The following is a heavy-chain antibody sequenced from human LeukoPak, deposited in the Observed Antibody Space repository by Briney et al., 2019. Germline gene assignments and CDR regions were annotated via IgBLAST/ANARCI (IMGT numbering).Heavy chain of an antibody. CDR2: INPNSGGT. CDR3: ARGSPRVIDY. V-gene: IGHV1-2*06. CDR1: GYTFTGYY. Sequence: ASVKVSCXASGYTFTGYYMHWVRQAPGQGLGWMGRINPNSGGTNYAQKFQGRVTMTRDTSISTAYMELSRLRSDDTAVYYCARGSPRVIDYWGQGTLVTVSS. D-gene: IGHD2-21*01. J-gene: IGHJ4*02.